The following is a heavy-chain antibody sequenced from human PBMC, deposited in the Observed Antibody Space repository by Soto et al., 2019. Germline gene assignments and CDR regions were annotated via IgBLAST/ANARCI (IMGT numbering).Heavy chain of an antibody. V-gene: IGHV3-30-3*01. CDR3: LSTVSDDSNSWFNYYYYGMDV. Sequence: PGGSLRLSCAASGFNFSSYAMHWVRQAPGKGLEWVAVISYDGSNKYYADSVKGRFTISRDNSKNTLYLQMNSLRAEDTAVYYCLSTVSDDSNSWFNYYYYGMDVWGQGTTVTVSS. J-gene: IGHJ6*02. CDR1: GFNFSSYA. CDR2: ISYDGSNK. D-gene: IGHD6-13*01.